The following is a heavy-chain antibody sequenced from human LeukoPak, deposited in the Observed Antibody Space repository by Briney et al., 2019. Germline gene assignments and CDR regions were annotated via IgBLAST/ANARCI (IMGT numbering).Heavy chain of an antibody. Sequence: SETLSLTCTVSGGSISSSSYYWGWIRQPPGKGLEWIGSIYYSGSTYYNPSLKSRVTISVDTSKNQFSLKLSSVTAADTAVYYCARASPPPKGYTLSAFDIWGQGTMVTVSS. D-gene: IGHD6-13*01. J-gene: IGHJ3*02. V-gene: IGHV4-39*01. CDR3: ARASPPPKGYTLSAFDI. CDR1: GGSISSSSYY. CDR2: IYYSGST.